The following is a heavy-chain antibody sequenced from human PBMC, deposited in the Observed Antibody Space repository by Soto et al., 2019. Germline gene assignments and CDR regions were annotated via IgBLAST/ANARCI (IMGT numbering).Heavy chain of an antibody. J-gene: IGHJ1*01. Sequence: GSMTLPSAASGFTVNHDDMSWVRHAPGKGLEWVSGISPTDRGTYHAHSGKGRFMISRDNAKSTLYLQMNSLRADDTAVYYCAFWAGISATTWWGPLEHWGRGTLVTVYS. CDR2: ISPTDRGT. CDR1: GFTVNHDD. CDR3: AFWAGISATTWWGPLEH. V-gene: IGHV3-23*01. D-gene: IGHD1-20*01.